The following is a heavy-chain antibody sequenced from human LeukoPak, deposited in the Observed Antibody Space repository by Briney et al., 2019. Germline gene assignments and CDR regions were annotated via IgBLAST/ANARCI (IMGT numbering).Heavy chain of an antibody. CDR3: AREWGFGCCYFDY. CDR2: INSDGSST. Sequence: PGGSLRLSCAASGFTFSSYWMHWVRQAPGKGLVWVSRINSDGSSTSYADSVKGRFTISRDNAKSTLYLQMNSLRAEDTAVYYCAREWGFGCCYFDYWGQGTLVTVSS. J-gene: IGHJ4*02. CDR1: GFTFSSYW. D-gene: IGHD3-16*01. V-gene: IGHV3-74*01.